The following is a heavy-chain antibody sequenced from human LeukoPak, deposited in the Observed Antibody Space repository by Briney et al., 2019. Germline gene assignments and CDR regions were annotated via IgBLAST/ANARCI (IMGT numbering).Heavy chain of an antibody. J-gene: IGHJ4*02. D-gene: IGHD1/OR15-1a*01. CDR1: GFTFSNFW. CDR3: ARNKRGDY. Sequence: GGSLRLSCAASGFTFSNFWMSWVRQVPGKGLGWVANIKPDGSEENYVDSVKGRFTISRDNAKNSLYLKMNSLRAEDRAVYYCARNKRGDYWGQGALVTVSS. CDR2: IKPDGSEE. V-gene: IGHV3-7*01.